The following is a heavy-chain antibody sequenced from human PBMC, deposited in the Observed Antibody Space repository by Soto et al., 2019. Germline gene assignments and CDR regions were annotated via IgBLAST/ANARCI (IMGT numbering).Heavy chain of an antibody. V-gene: IGHV3-23*01. D-gene: IGHD4-17*01. Sequence: PGGSLGLSCADSGFIFSTYAMNWVRQVPGKGLEWVSAISSSGDSAYYAESVRGRFTISRDNSINTLYLQMRSLRPEDTAVYYCAHPRGYGVFDAVDIWGQGTMVTVSS. CDR3: AHPRGYGVFDAVDI. CDR1: GFIFSTYA. CDR2: ISSSGDSA. J-gene: IGHJ3*02.